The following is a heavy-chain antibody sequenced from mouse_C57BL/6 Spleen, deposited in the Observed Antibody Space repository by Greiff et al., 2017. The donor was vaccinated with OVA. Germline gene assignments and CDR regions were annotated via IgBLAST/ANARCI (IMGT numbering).Heavy chain of an antibody. D-gene: IGHD2-12*01. V-gene: IGHV1-22*01. CDR2: INPNNGGT. J-gene: IGHJ3*01. Sequence: VQLQQSGPELVKPGASVKMSCKASGYTFTDYNMHWVKQSHGKSLEWIGYINPNNGGTSYNQKFKGKATLTVNKSSSPAYMELRSLTSEDSAVYYCARWALRRTWFAYWGQGTLVTVSA. CDR1: GYTFTDYN. CDR3: ARWALRRTWFAY.